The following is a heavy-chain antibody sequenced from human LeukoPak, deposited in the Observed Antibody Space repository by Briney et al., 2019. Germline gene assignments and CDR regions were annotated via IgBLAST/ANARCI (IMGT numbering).Heavy chain of an antibody. CDR3: ARDTVTTAGPYYYGMDV. Sequence: SETLSLTCAVSGGSISSSNWWSWVRQPPGKGLEWIGEIYHSGSTNYNPSLKSRVTISVDKSKNQFSLKLSSVTAADTAVYYCARDTVTTAGPYYYGMDVWGQGTTVTVSS. J-gene: IGHJ6*02. CDR1: GGSISSSNW. V-gene: IGHV4-4*02. D-gene: IGHD4-11*01. CDR2: IYHSGST.